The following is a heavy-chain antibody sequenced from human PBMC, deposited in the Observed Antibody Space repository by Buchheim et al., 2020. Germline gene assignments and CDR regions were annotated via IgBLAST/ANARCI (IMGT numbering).Heavy chain of an antibody. CDR1: GFTFSSYG. D-gene: IGHD5-24*01. Sequence: QVQLVESGGGVVQPGRSLRLSCAASGFTFSSYGMHWVRQAPGKGLEWVAVIWYDGSNKYYADSVKGRFTITRDNSKNTLYLQMNSLRAEDTAVYYCARAGWGDGYNSFWRSYDYWGQGTL. CDR2: IWYDGSNK. V-gene: IGHV3-33*01. J-gene: IGHJ4*02. CDR3: ARAGWGDGYNSFWRSYDY.